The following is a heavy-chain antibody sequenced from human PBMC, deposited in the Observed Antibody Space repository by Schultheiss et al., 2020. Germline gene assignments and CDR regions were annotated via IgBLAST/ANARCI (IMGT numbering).Heavy chain of an antibody. CDR2: IYHSGST. D-gene: IGHD6-13*01. J-gene: IGHJ1*01. Sequence: SETLSLTCAVSGGSISSSNWWSWVRQPPGKGLEWIGEIYHSGSTNYNPSLKSRVTISVDKSKNQFSLKLSSVTAADTAVYYCARNDVYSSSNEYFQHWGQGTLVTVSS. CDR3: ARNDVYSSSNEYFQH. CDR1: GGSISSSNW. V-gene: IGHV4-4*02.